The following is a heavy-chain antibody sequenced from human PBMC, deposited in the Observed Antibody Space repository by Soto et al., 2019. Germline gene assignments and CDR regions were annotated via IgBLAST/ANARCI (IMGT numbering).Heavy chain of an antibody. CDR2: INPNGGGT. D-gene: IGHD3-22*01. V-gene: IGHV1-46*01. Sequence: QVRLVQSGAEVKSPGASVKVSCKASGYTFTNYYIHWVRQAPGQGLEWMGIINPNGGGTSYAHKFQGRVSMTRDTSTSTVYMELNTLRFEDTAVYYCARRGYYYDSRSLDYWGQGTLVTVSS. CDR3: ARRGYYYDSRSLDY. J-gene: IGHJ4*02. CDR1: GYTFTNYY.